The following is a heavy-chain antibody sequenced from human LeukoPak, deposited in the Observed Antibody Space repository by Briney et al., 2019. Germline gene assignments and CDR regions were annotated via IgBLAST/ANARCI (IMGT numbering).Heavy chain of an antibody. D-gene: IGHD5-12*01. CDR2: IKQDGSEE. V-gene: IGHV3-7*05. CDR3: ASERTGKVARY. J-gene: IGHJ4*02. CDR1: GFTFSSYC. Sequence: PGGSLRLSCAASGFTFSSYCMSWVRQAPGKGLERVANIKQDGSEEYYVDSVKGRFTISRDNAKNSLYLQMNSLRAEDTAVYYCASERTGKVARYWGQGTLVTVSS.